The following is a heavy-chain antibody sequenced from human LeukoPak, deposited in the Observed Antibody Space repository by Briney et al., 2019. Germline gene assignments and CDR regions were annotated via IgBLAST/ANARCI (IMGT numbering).Heavy chain of an antibody. D-gene: IGHD3-22*01. V-gene: IGHV1-2*02. CDR2: INPNSGGT. CDR1: GYTFTGHY. CDR3: ARGPWSYYDSSGYSGLDY. J-gene: IGHJ4*02. Sequence: ASVKVSCKASGYTFTGHYMHWVRQAPGQGLEWMGWINPNSGGTNYAQKFQGRVTMTRDTSISTAYMELSRLRSDDTAVYYCARGPWSYYDSSGYSGLDYWGQGTLVTVSS.